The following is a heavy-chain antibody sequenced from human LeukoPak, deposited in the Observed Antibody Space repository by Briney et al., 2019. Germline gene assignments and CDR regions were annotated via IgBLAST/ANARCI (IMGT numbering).Heavy chain of an antibody. CDR1: GFTFSSYE. Sequence: GGPLRLSCAASGFTFSSYEMNWVRQAPGKGLEWVSYISSSGSTIYYADSVKGRFTISRDNAKNSLYLQMNSLRAEDTAVYYCARDGPDLLTGTTFVYYFDYWGQGTLVTVSS. D-gene: IGHD1-20*01. CDR3: ARDGPDLLTGTTFVYYFDY. CDR2: ISSSGSTI. J-gene: IGHJ4*02. V-gene: IGHV3-48*03.